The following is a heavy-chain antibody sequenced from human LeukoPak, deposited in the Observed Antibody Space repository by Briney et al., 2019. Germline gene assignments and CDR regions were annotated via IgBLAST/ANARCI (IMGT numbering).Heavy chain of an antibody. CDR2: IYCSGST. CDR3: ARHTPILTGYPFDF. D-gene: IGHD3-9*01. CDR1: GGSISSYY. J-gene: IGHJ4*02. V-gene: IGHV4-59*08. Sequence: PSETLSLTCTVSGGSISSYYWSWIRQPPGKGLEWIGYIYCSGSTNYNPSLESRVTISVDTSKNQFSLKLSSVTAADTAVYYCARHTPILTGYPFDFWGQGTLVTVSS.